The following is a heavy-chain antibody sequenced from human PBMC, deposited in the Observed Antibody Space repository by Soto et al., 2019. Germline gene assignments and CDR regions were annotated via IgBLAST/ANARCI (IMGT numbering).Heavy chain of an antibody. Sequence: DVQLLESGGGLVQPGGXLRLACAASGFTFGNYAINWVRLAPGKGLEWVSGISGGGGSTYYADSVKGRFTIFRDTSKNTVFLQMNSLRADDTAVYYCAKGFIVVVTVLRPDDAFDVWGQGTMVTVSS. V-gene: IGHV3-23*01. D-gene: IGHD2-21*02. CDR2: ISGGGGST. J-gene: IGHJ3*01. CDR3: AKGFIVVVTVLRPDDAFDV. CDR1: GFTFGNYA.